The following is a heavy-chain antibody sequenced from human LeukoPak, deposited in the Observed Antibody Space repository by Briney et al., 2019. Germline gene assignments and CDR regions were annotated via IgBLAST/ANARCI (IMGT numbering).Heavy chain of an antibody. CDR3: ARRGSSSWYFDY. V-gene: IGHV4-4*07. Sequence: SETLSLTCTVSGGSISSYYWNWIRQPAGQGLEWIGRIYTSGTTNYNPSLESRVTMSVDTSKNQFSLKLSSVTAADTAVYYCARRGSSSWYFDYWGQGTLVTVSS. J-gene: IGHJ4*02. D-gene: IGHD6-13*01. CDR1: GGSISSYY. CDR2: IYTSGTT.